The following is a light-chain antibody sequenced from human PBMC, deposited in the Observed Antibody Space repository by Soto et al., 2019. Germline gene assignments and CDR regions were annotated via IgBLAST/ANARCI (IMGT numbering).Light chain of an antibody. CDR2: DGS. CDR3: QQYETYSRT. J-gene: IGKJ1*01. CDR1: QSMSGT. V-gene: IGKV1-5*01. Sequence: GDRVTITCRASQSMSGTLAWYQQKPGKAPKLLMYDGSSLERGVPSRFSGSGSGTEFSLTISSLQPDDFATYYCQQYETYSRTFGQGTKVDIK.